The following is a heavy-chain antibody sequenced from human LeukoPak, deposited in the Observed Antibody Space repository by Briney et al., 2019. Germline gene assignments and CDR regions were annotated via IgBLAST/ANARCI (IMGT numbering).Heavy chain of an antibody. CDR2: ISTLSTYT. D-gene: IGHD3-22*01. Sequence: GGSLRLSCAASGFTSSTYFMNWVRQAPGKGLEWVSSISTLSTYTHYADSVKGRFTISRDNAKNSLYLQMNSLRAEDTAVYYCARERSYYYDSSGYPENFDYWGQGTLVTVSS. J-gene: IGHJ4*02. CDR3: ARERSYYYDSSGYPENFDY. CDR1: GFTSSTYF. V-gene: IGHV3-21*01.